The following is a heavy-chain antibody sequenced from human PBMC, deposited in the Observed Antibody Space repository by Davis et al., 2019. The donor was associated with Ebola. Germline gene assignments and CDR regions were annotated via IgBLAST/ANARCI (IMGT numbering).Heavy chain of an antibody. CDR2: IYHSGST. CDR1: GFRFSTYW. Sequence: ESLKISCAASGFRFSTYWMTWVRQAPGKELEWIGYIYHSGSTIYNPSLKSRVTISIDTSKNQFSLKLSSVTAADTALYFCARVLGNGDLLLDYWGQGTLVTVSS. V-gene: IGHV4-59*01. J-gene: IGHJ4*02. D-gene: IGHD4-17*01. CDR3: ARVLGNGDLLLDY.